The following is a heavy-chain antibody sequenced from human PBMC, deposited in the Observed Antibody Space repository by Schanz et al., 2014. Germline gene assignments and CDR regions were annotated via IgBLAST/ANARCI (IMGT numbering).Heavy chain of an antibody. CDR3: ARDSAQSCIGASCFADFEH. J-gene: IGHJ1*01. CDR2: MSWNAGSL. V-gene: IGHV3-9*01. CDR1: GFRFDDYA. Sequence: EVQLVESGGGLVQPGRSLRLSCVASGFRFDDYAMHWVRQAPGKGLEWVSGMSWNAGSLGYGDSVKGRFTISRDNAKNAMYLKMNSLRTADTAFDYCARDSAQSCIGASCFADFEHWGQGSLVTVSS. D-gene: IGHD2-2*01.